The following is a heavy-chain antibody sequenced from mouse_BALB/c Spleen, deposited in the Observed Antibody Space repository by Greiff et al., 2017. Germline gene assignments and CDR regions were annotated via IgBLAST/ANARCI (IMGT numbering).Heavy chain of an antibody. CDR3: ARGDGYFDY. V-gene: IGHV1-69*02. J-gene: IGHJ2*01. Sequence: QVQLQQSGAELVKPGASVKLSCKASGYTFTSYWMHWVKQRPGQGLEWIGEIDPSDSYTNYNQKFKGKATLTVDKSSSTAYMQLSSLTSEDSAVYYCARGDGYFDYWGQGTTLTVSS. CDR1: GYTFTSYW. D-gene: IGHD2-3*01. CDR2: IDPSDSYT.